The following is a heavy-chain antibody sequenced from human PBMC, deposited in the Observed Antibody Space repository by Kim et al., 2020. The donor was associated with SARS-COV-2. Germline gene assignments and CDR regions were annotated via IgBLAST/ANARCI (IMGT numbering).Heavy chain of an antibody. CDR3: ARAAWFSED. CDR1: GFSFSTDW. D-gene: IGHD3-10*01. J-gene: IGHJ4*02. V-gene: IGHV3-7*04. Sequence: GGSLRLSCAASGFSFSTDWMTWVRQVPGKGLEWVANIRPDGGDTYYADSVKGRFTISRDNAENSLYLQMNSLRAEDTAIYYCARAAWFSEDWGQGALVTGSS. CDR2: IRPDGGDT.